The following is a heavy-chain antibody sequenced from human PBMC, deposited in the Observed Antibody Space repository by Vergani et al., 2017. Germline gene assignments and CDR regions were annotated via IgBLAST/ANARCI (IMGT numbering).Heavy chain of an antibody. D-gene: IGHD4-11*01. CDR3: ARDRRHDYSNEGFWG. Sequence: EVQLVESGRGLVQPGGSLRLSCAASGFPFSSYWMSWVRQAPGKGLEWVANIKQDGSEKYYVDSVKGRFTISRDNAKNSLYLQMNSLRAEDTAVYYCARDRRHDYSNEGFWGWGQGTLVTVSS. J-gene: IGHJ4*02. V-gene: IGHV3-7*03. CDR2: IKQDGSEK. CDR1: GFPFSSYW.